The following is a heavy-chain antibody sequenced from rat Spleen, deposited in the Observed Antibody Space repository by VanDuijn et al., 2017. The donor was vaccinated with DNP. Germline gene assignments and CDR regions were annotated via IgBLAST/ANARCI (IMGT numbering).Heavy chain of an antibody. D-gene: IGHD1-7*01. Sequence: EVQLQESGSGLVKPSQSLSLTCSVTGYSITSNYWGGIRKVPGNKLVYIGHVSYSGRNNDNPTLKSLLSITRDTYKNHFLLHLNSVTTEDTATYYWARWTRDCEYWGQGIMVTVSS. CDR3: ARWTRDCEY. V-gene: IGHV3-1*01. CDR2: VSYSGRN. J-gene: IGHJ2*01. CDR1: GYSITSNY.